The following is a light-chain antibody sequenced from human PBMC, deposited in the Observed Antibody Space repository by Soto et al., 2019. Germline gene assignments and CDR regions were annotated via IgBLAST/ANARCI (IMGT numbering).Light chain of an antibody. Sequence: EIVMTHSPATLSVSPVERATLSFSSSQSVSIKLAWYQQKPGQAPRLLIYDTSTRATGIPARFSGSGSGTEFTLTISSLQSEDFAVYYCQQYNNWPPITFGQGTRLEIK. J-gene: IGKJ5*01. CDR3: QQYNNWPPIT. CDR1: QSVSIK. CDR2: DTS. V-gene: IGKV3-15*01.